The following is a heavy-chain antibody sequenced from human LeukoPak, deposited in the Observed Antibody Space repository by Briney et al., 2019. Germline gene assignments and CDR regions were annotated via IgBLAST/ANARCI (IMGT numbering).Heavy chain of an antibody. CDR1: GYTFTGYY. D-gene: IGHD6-19*01. CDR3: ARVPWYSSGWYTDY. Sequence: GASAKVSCKASGYTFTGYYMHWVRQAPGQGLEWMGWINPNSGGTNYAQKFQGRVTMTRDTSISTAYMELSRLRSDDTAVYYCARVPWYSSGWYTDYWGQGTLVTVSS. CDR2: INPNSGGT. V-gene: IGHV1-2*02. J-gene: IGHJ4*02.